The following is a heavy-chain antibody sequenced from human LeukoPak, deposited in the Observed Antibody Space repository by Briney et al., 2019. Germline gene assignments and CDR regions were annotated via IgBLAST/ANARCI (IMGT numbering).Heavy chain of an antibody. CDR3: ASIAAAGTTVGDY. CDR2: IYYSGST. Sequence: PSETLSLTCTVSGGSISSYYWSWIRQPPGKGLEWIGYIYYSGSTNYNPSLKSRVTISVDTSKNLFSLKLSSVTAADTAVYYCASIAAAGTTVGDYWGQGTLVTVSS. V-gene: IGHV4-59*01. J-gene: IGHJ4*02. D-gene: IGHD6-13*01. CDR1: GGSISSYY.